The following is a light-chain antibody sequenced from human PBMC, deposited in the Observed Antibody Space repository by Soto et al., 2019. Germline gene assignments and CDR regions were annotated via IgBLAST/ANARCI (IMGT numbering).Light chain of an antibody. CDR1: SSDVGSHNL. J-gene: IGLJ7*01. CDR3: CSYGGSRAV. V-gene: IGLV2-23*02. Sequence: QSALTQPDSVSGSPGQSITISCTGTSSDVGSHNLVSWYQQHPGQAPKLMIYEVSKRPLAVSARFSASKSGNTASLTISGLQAEDEADYYCCSYGGSRAVFGGGTQLTVL. CDR2: EVS.